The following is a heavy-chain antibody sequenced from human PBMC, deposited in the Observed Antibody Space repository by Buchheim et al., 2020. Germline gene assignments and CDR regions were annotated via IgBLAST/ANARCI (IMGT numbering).Heavy chain of an antibody. D-gene: IGHD2-2*01. CDR1: GYTFTGYY. V-gene: IGHV1-2*06. CDR3: ARGGAVVVPAAMTALYNWFDP. CDR2: INPNSGGT. Sequence: QVQLVQSGAEVKRPGASVKVSCKASGYTFTGYYMHWVRQAPGQGLEWMGRINPNSGGTNYAQKFQGRVTMTRDTSISTAYMELSRLRSDDTAVYYCARGGAVVVPAAMTALYNWFDPWGQGTL. J-gene: IGHJ5*02.